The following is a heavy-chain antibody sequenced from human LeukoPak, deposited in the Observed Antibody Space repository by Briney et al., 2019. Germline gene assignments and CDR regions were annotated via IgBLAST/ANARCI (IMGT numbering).Heavy chain of an antibody. CDR2: IIPIFGTA. Sequence: SVKVSCKASGGTFSSYAISWVRQAPGQGLEWMGRIIPIFGTANYAQKFQGRATITTDESTSTAYMELSSLRSEDTAVYYCVRESEYGDLDYWGQGTLVTVSS. CDR1: GGTFSSYA. V-gene: IGHV1-69*05. CDR3: VRESEYGDLDY. J-gene: IGHJ4*02. D-gene: IGHD4-17*01.